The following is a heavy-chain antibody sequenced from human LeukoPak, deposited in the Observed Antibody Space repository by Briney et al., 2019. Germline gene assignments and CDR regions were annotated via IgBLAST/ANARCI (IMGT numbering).Heavy chain of an antibody. CDR1: GGSISSYY. V-gene: IGHV4-59*01. D-gene: IGHD1-26*01. Sequence: PSETLSLTCTVSGGSISSYYWSWIRQPAGKGLEWIGYIYYSGSTNYNPSLKSRVTISVDTSKNQFSLKLSSVTAADTAVYYCARLGAGPYYYYGMDVWGQGTTVTVSS. J-gene: IGHJ6*02. CDR3: ARLGAGPYYYYGMDV. CDR2: IYYSGST.